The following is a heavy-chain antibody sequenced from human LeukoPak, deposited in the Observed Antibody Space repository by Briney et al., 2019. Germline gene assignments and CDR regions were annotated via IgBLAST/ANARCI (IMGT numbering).Heavy chain of an antibody. Sequence: PGGSLRLSCAASGFTFSNAWTSWIRQAPGKGLEWVGRITSKTDGGTTDYAAPVKGRFTISRDDSKNTLYLQMNSLKTEDTAVYYCTRQSDYWGQGTLVAVSS. CDR3: TRQSDY. V-gene: IGHV3-15*01. CDR1: GFTFSNAW. CDR2: ITSKTDGGTT. J-gene: IGHJ4*02.